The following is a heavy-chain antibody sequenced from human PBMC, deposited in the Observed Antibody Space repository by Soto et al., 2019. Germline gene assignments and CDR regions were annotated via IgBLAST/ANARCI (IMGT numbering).Heavy chain of an antibody. D-gene: IGHD3-3*01. V-gene: IGHV3-15*07. CDR1: GFTFSNAW. J-gene: IGHJ6*02. Sequence: GGSLRLSCAASGFTFSNAWMNWVRQAPGKGLEWVGRIKSKTDGGTTDYAAPVKGRFTISRDDSKNTLYLQMNSLKTEDTAVYYCTTGAIFGVVIMGYYYYGMDVWGQGTTVTVSS. CDR3: TTGAIFGVVIMGYYYYGMDV. CDR2: IKSKTDGGTT.